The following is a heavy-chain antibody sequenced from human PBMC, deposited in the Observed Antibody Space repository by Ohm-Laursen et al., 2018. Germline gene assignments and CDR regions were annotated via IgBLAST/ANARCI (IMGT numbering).Heavy chain of an antibody. CDR2: ISGSGDST. CDR3: AKARSAVVTAASNH. D-gene: IGHD2-15*01. V-gene: IGHV3-23*01. Sequence: GSLRLSCTASGFTFSSYWMSWVRQAPGKGLEWVSVISGSGDSTDYADSVKGRFTISRDSSNDTLYLQMNSLSAEDTAVYYCAKARSAVVTAASNHWGQGTLVTVSS. CDR1: GFTFSSYW. J-gene: IGHJ1*01.